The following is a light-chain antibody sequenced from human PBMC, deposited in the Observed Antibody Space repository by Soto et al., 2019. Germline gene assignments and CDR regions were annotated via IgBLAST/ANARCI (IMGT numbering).Light chain of an antibody. J-gene: IGLJ3*02. Sequence: QSVLTQPASVSGSPGQSITISCTGTSSDVGSYNLVSWYQQHPGKAPKLMIYEGSKRPSGVSNRFSGSTSGNTASLTISGLQAEDEADYYCCSYAGSSTLVFGGGTKLTVL. V-gene: IGLV2-23*01. CDR1: SSDVGSYNL. CDR2: EGS. CDR3: CSYAGSSTLV.